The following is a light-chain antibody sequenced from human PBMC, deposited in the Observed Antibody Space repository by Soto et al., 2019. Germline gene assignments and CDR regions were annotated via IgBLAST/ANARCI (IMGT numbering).Light chain of an antibody. CDR2: SHN. CDR1: SSNIGSNT. Sequence: QSVLTQPPSASGTPGQRVTISCSGSSSNIGSNTVNWYQQLPGTAPKFLIYSHNQRPSAVPDRFSGSKSGTSASLAISWRQYEDEADDYCAAWDDSINGYVFGTGTKLTVL. J-gene: IGLJ1*01. CDR3: AAWDDSINGYV. V-gene: IGLV1-44*01.